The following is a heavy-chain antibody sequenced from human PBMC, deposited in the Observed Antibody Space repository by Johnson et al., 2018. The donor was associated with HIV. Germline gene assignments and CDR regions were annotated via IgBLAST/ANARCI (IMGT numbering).Heavy chain of an antibody. CDR3: TTDDGGPPAFDI. V-gene: IGHV3-33*08. CDR2: ISFDGNLK. Sequence: QVQLVESGGGVVQPGKSLTLSCVGSGLSFSNFGIHWVRQAPGKGPEWVAVISFDGNLKKYADSVKGRFTISRDNSQNTLYLQMNSLKTEDTAVYYCTTDDGGPPAFDIWGQGTMVTVSS. J-gene: IGHJ3*02. D-gene: IGHD3-10*01. CDR1: GLSFSNFG.